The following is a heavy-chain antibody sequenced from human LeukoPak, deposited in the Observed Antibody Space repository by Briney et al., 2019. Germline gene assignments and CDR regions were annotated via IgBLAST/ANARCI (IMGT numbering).Heavy chain of an antibody. J-gene: IGHJ4*02. V-gene: IGHV1-2*02. D-gene: IGHD3-22*01. CDR3: ARDRSGYVDY. CDR2: MDPNSRGT. CDR1: GYTFTGYY. Sequence: ASVKVSCKTSGYTFTGYYIHWVRQAPGQGLEWMGWMDPNSRGTNYAQKFQGRVTMTRDTSISTAYMELSGLTSDDTAVYYCARDRSGYVDYWGQGTLVTVSS.